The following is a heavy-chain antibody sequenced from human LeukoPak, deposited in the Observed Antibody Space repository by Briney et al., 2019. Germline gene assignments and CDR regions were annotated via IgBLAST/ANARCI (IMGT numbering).Heavy chain of an antibody. D-gene: IGHD3-10*01. CDR1: GYTFTDYY. CDR2: IYPDSGGT. J-gene: IGHJ4*02. CDR3: ARGRSDYYLDS. Sequence: ASLKVSCKAPGYTFTDYYMHWVRQAPGHGLEWMGWIYPDSGGTNYAQKFQGRVTMTRDTSISTAYMGLSRLTSDDTAVYYCARGRSDYYLDSWGQGTLVTVSS. V-gene: IGHV1-2*02.